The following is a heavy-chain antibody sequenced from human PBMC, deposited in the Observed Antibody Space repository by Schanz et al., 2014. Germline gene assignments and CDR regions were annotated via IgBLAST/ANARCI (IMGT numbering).Heavy chain of an antibody. CDR3: AKDPSHGDYDYYFDY. D-gene: IGHD3-22*01. CDR1: GFDFNSYS. Sequence: EVRLVESGGGLVQPGGSLRLSCEASGFDFNSYSMNWVRQVPGKGLEWVSCTNGDGTNAKYADSVKGRFTISRDNSKNTLYLQMNSLRAEDTAVYYCAKDPSHGDYDYYFDYWGQGALVTVSS. J-gene: IGHJ4*02. V-gene: IGHV3-23*04. CDR2: TNGDGTNA.